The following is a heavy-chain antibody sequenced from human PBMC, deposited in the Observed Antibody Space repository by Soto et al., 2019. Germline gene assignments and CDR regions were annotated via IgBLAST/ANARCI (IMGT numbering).Heavy chain of an antibody. Sequence: QVQLQESGPGLVKPSETLSLTCTGSGGSISSYYWSWIRQPPGKGLEWIGYIYYSGSTNSNPSLKSRVTISVDTSKNQFSLKLSSVTAADTAVYYCARRWGWSVDYWGQGTLVTVSS. CDR3: ARRWGWSVDY. CDR1: GGSISSYY. V-gene: IGHV4-59*08. J-gene: IGHJ4*02. D-gene: IGHD6-19*01. CDR2: IYYSGST.